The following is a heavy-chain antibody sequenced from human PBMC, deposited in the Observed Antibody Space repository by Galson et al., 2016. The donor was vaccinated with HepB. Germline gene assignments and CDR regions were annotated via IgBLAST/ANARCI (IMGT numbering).Heavy chain of an antibody. CDR2: IKEDGDEI. Sequence: SLRLSCAASGFTFSNYWMSWVRQAPGKGPEWVANIKEDGDEIYYADSVKGRFTISRDNAQNSLYLQMNRLRAEDTAVYFCARDARKTLQDAFDIWGQGTMVTVSS. CDR1: GFTFSNYW. V-gene: IGHV3-7*03. CDR3: ARDARKTLQDAFDI. J-gene: IGHJ3*02.